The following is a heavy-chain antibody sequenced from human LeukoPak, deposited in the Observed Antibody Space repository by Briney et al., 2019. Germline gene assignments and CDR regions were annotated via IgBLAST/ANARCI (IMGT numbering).Heavy chain of an antibody. J-gene: IGHJ6*03. D-gene: IGHD3-10*01. CDR2: IYPNSGGT. CDR3: VRSRGLDYYGSGTDFDSYYYYMDV. Sequence: ASVKVSCKASGYTFTGYYMHWVRQAPGQGLEWMGWIYPNSGGTNYVQKFQGRVTMTRDTSISTAYMELSRLRSDDTAVYYCVRSRGLDYYGSGTDFDSYYYYMDVWGKGTTVTISS. V-gene: IGHV1-2*02. CDR1: GYTFTGYY.